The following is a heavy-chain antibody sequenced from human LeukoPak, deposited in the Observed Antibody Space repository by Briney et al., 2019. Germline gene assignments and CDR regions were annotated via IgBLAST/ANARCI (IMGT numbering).Heavy chain of an antibody. D-gene: IGHD4-11*01. CDR2: ISGSGGST. V-gene: IGHV3-23*01. J-gene: IGHJ6*03. CDR1: GFTFSSYA. Sequence: PGGSLRLSCAASGFTFSSYAMSWVRQAPGKGLEWVSAISGSGGSTYYADSVKGRFTISRDNSKNTLYLQMNSLRAEDTAVYYCAKARGYSTDYYYYYMDVWGKGTTVTVSS. CDR3: AKARGYSTDYYYYYMDV.